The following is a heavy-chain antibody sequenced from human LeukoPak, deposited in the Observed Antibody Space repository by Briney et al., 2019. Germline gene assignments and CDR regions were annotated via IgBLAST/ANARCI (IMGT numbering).Heavy chain of an antibody. Sequence: GGSLRLSCAASGFIFSSYGMHWVRQDPGKGLEWVAVISYDGSNKYSADSVKGRFTISRDNSKNTVYLQMNSLRAEDTAVYYCAKNYDSSGAFDIWGQGTMVTVSS. D-gene: IGHD3-22*01. J-gene: IGHJ3*02. CDR3: AKNYDSSGAFDI. V-gene: IGHV3-30*18. CDR1: GFIFSSYG. CDR2: ISYDGSNK.